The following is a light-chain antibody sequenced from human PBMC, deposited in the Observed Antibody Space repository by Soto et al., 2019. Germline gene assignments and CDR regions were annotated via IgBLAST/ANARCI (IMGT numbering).Light chain of an antibody. CDR1: QGISSY. CDR3: QNYNSAPYT. Sequence: DIQLTQSPSFLSASVGDRVTITCRASQGISSYLAWYQQKPGKVPKLLIYAASTLQSGVPSRFSGSGSGTDFTLTISSLQPEDVATYYCQNYNSAPYTFGQGTKVDIK. CDR2: AAS. V-gene: IGKV1-27*01. J-gene: IGKJ2*01.